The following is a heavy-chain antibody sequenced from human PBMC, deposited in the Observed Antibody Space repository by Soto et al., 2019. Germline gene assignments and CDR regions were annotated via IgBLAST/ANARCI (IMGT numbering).Heavy chain of an antibody. J-gene: IGHJ5*02. CDR3: ARGRIPITIFGVVIGVNWFDP. D-gene: IGHD3-3*01. CDR2: INHSGIT. CDR1: GGSFSGYY. V-gene: IGHV4-34*01. Sequence: SETLSLTCAVYGGSFSGYYCSWIRQPPGKGLEWIGEINHSGITNYNPSLKSRVTISVDTSKNQFSLKLSSVTAADTAVYYCARGRIPITIFGVVIGVNWFDPSGQGTLLTLSS.